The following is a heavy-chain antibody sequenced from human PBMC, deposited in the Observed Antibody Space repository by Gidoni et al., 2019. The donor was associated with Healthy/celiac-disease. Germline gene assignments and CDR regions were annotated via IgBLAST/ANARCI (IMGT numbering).Heavy chain of an antibody. CDR1: GGTFSSYA. CDR3: ARGYYYDSSGYLVFDY. D-gene: IGHD3-22*01. CDR2: IIPIFGTA. J-gene: IGHJ4*02. Sequence: EVKKPGSSVKVSCKASGGTFSSYAISWVRQAPGQGLEWMGGIIPIFGTANYAQKFQGRVTITADESTSTAYMELSSLRSEDSAVYYCARGYYYDSSGYLVFDYWGQGTLVTVSS. V-gene: IGHV1-69*01.